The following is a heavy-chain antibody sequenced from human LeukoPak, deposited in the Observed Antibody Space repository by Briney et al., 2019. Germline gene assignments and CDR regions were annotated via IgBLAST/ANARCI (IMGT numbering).Heavy chain of an antibody. J-gene: IGHJ4*02. D-gene: IGHD3-3*01. CDR2: ISGSGGGT. CDR1: GFTFSSYA. Sequence: GALRLSCAASGFTFSSYAMSWVRQAPGKGLEWVSAISGSGGGTYYADSVKGRFTISRDNSKNTLYLQMNSLRAEDTAVYYCAKDRGGFLEWLSHDYWGQGTLVTVSS. V-gene: IGHV3-23*01. CDR3: AKDRGGFLEWLSHDY.